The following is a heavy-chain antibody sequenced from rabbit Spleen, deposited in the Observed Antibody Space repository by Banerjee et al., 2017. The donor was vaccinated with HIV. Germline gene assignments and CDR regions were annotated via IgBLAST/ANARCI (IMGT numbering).Heavy chain of an antibody. CDR2: IYFHSGIS. CDR3: ARRLFSTNAAL. D-gene: IGHD4-2*01. CDR1: GFSFSSNYY. Sequence: QSLEESGGDLVKPGASLTLTCTASGFSFSSNYYMCWVRQAPGKALELIACIYFHSGISSYASWAKGRFTISRSTSLNTVTLQLNSLTVVDTATYFCARRLFSTNAALWGPGTLVTVS. V-gene: IGHV1S40*01. J-gene: IGHJ4*01.